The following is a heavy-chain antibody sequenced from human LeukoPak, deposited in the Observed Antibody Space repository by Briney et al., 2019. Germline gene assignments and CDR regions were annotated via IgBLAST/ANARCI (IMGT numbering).Heavy chain of an antibody. D-gene: IGHD3-10*01. Sequence: ASVEVSCKASGYTFTSYGISWVRQAPGQGLEWMGWISAYNGNTNYAQKLQGRVTMTTDTSTSTAYMELRSLRSDDTAVYYCARDAHYGSGSYYLNWFDPWGQGTLVTVSS. V-gene: IGHV1-18*01. CDR3: ARDAHYGSGSYYLNWFDP. J-gene: IGHJ5*02. CDR1: GYTFTSYG. CDR2: ISAYNGNT.